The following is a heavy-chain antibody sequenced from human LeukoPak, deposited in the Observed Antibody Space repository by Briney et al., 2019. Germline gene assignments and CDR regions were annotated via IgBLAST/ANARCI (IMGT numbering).Heavy chain of an antibody. Sequence: PSETLSLTCSVSGGSTSGYYWSWIRQPAGKGLQWIGRMSAGGSPKYNPSLKSRDTMSVDTSKNQFSLRLTSVTAADTAVYFCARDYYGSGSYYKYYYYMDVWGKGTTVIISS. D-gene: IGHD3-10*01. CDR3: ARDYYGSGSYYKYYYYMDV. J-gene: IGHJ6*03. V-gene: IGHV4-4*07. CDR1: GGSTSGYY. CDR2: MSAGGSP.